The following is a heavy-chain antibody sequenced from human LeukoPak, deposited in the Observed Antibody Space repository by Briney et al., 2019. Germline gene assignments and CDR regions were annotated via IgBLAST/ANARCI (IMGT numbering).Heavy chain of an antibody. CDR2: INPNSGGT. J-gene: IGHJ4*02. V-gene: IGHV1-2*02. Sequence: GASVKASCKASGYTFTGYYMHWVRQAPGQGLEWMGWINPNSGGTNYAQKFQGRVTMTRDTSISTAYMELSRLRSDDTAVYYCARVGVEMAPHFDYWGQGTLVTVSS. CDR3: ARVGVEMAPHFDY. CDR1: GYTFTGYY. D-gene: IGHD5-24*01.